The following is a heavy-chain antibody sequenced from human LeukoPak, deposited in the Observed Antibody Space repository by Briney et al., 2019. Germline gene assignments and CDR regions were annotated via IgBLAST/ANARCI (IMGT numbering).Heavy chain of an antibody. CDR1: GYTFTGYY. CDR3: ARGGTDGYTYDT. CDR2: INPNIIGT. D-gene: IGHD5-18*01. J-gene: IGHJ5*02. Sequence: GASVTVSCKASGYTFTGYYMHWVRQAPGQGLEWMGRINPNIIGTNYAQKFQGRVTMTRDTSISTAYMELNRLRSDDTAVYYCARGGTDGYTYDTWGQGTLVTVSS. V-gene: IGHV1-2*06.